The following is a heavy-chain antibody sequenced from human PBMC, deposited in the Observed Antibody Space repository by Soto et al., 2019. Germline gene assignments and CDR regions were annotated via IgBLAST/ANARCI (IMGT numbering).Heavy chain of an antibody. CDR1: GFTFSTYW. D-gene: IGHD5-12*01. CDR3: AGGVATLLA. CDR2: INSDGSTT. Sequence: EVQLVESGGGLVQPGGSLRLSCAASGFTFSTYWMHWVRQVPGKGLVWVSRINSDGSTTSYADSVKGRFTISRDNAKNTLFLQLNSLRAEDTAVYYCAGGVATLLAWGQGTLVTVSS. V-gene: IGHV3-74*01. J-gene: IGHJ5*02.